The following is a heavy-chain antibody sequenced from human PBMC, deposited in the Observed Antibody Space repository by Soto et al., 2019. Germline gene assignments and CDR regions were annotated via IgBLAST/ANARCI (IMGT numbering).Heavy chain of an antibody. D-gene: IGHD3-10*01. Sequence: QVQLVQSGAEVKKPGASVKVSCKASGYTFTSYGISWVRQAPGQGLEWMGWISAYNGNTNYAQKLQGRVTMNTDTSTSTAYMELRSLRSDDTAVYYCARAPTPPIWSGDAFDIWGQGTMVTVSS. J-gene: IGHJ3*02. CDR3: ARAPTPPIWSGDAFDI. CDR2: ISAYNGNT. V-gene: IGHV1-18*01. CDR1: GYTFTSYG.